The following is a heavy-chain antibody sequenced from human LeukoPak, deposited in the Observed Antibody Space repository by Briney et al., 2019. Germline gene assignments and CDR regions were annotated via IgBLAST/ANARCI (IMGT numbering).Heavy chain of an antibody. J-gene: IGHJ5*02. CDR1: GASISSYY. D-gene: IGHD5-24*01. CDR3: ARDQREAWFDP. Sequence: SETLSLTCTASGASISSYYWSWIRQHPGKGLEWIGYIYYSGSTYCNPSLKSRVTISVDTSKNQFSLKLSSVTAADTAVYYCARDQREAWFDPWGQGTLVTVSS. CDR2: IYYSGST. V-gene: IGHV4-59*06.